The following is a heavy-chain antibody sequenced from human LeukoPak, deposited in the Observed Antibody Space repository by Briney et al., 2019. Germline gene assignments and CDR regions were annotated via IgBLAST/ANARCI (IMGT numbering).Heavy chain of an antibody. CDR3: ARVAEAAAFDY. V-gene: IGHV3-21*01. Sequence: PGGSLRLSCAASGFTFSSYSMNWVRQAPGKGLEWVSSISSSSSYIYYADSVKGRFTISRDNAKNSLYLQMNSLRADDTAVYYCARVAEAAAFDYWGQGTLVTVPS. D-gene: IGHD6-13*01. CDR2: ISSSSSYI. CDR1: GFTFSSYS. J-gene: IGHJ4*02.